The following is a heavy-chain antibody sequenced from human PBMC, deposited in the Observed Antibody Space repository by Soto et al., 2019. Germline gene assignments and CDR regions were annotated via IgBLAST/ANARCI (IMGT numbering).Heavy chain of an antibody. J-gene: IGHJ3*02. CDR3: ARESSVYYDSSEGAFDI. CDR1: GGSISSGGYS. D-gene: IGHD3-22*01. CDR2: IYHSGST. V-gene: IGHV4-30-2*01. Sequence: QLQLQESGSGLVKPSQTLSLTCAVSGGSISSGGYSWSWIRQPPGKGLEWIGYIYHSGSTYYNPSLKSRVTISVDRSKNQFSLKLSSVTAADTAVYYCARESSVYYDSSEGAFDIWGQGTKVTVSS.